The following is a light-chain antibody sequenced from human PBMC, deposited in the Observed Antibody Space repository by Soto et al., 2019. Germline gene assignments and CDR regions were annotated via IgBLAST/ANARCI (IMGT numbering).Light chain of an antibody. CDR2: EVT. J-gene: IGLJ1*01. V-gene: IGLV2-14*01. CDR3: SSHTSGSTRV. Sequence: QSALTQPASVSGSPGQSIAISCTGTFRAVGGYDYVSWYQQHPDKAPKLMIYEVTKRPSGVSNRFSGSKSGNTASLTISGLQPEDEADYYCSSHTSGSTRVFGSGTKLTVL. CDR1: FRAVGGYDY.